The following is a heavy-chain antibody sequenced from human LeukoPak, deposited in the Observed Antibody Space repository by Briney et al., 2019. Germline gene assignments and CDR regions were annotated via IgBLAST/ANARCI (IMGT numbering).Heavy chain of an antibody. V-gene: IGHV3-30-3*01. CDR3: ARDSPAYCSGGSCFSGGMDV. D-gene: IGHD2-15*01. Sequence: PGVSLRLSCAASGCSFSSYAMHWVRQAPGEGLEGVAVVSYDVSNKYYADSVKGRFTISRDNSTNTLYLQMNSLRAEDTVVYYCARDSPAYCSGGSCFSGGMDVWGQGTTVTVSS. CDR2: VSYDVSNK. J-gene: IGHJ6*02. CDR1: GCSFSSYA.